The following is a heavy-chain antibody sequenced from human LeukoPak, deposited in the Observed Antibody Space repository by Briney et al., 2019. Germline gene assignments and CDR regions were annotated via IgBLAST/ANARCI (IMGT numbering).Heavy chain of an antibody. D-gene: IGHD5-24*01. J-gene: IGHJ4*02. CDR2: IIPIFGTA. CDR3: AEEAEDGYNYKGYFDY. CDR1: GGTFSSYA. Sequence: GSSVKVSCKASGGTFSSYAISWVRQAPGQGLEWMGRIIPIFGTANYAQKFQGRVTITTDESTSTAYMELSSLRSEDTAVYYCAEEAEDGYNYKGYFDYWGQGTLVTVSS. V-gene: IGHV1-69*05.